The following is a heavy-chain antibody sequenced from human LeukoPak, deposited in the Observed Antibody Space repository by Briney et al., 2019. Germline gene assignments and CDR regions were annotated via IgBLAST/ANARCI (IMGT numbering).Heavy chain of an antibody. D-gene: IGHD3-3*01. CDR1: GGSVSSGSYY. Sequence: SETLSLTCTVSGGSVSSGSYYWGWLRQPPGTGLEWIGYIYYSGSTNYNPSLKSRVTISVDTSKNQFSLKLSSVTAADTAVYYCAREDFWGQGTLVTVSS. CDR2: IYYSGST. J-gene: IGHJ4*02. V-gene: IGHV4-61*01. CDR3: AREDF.